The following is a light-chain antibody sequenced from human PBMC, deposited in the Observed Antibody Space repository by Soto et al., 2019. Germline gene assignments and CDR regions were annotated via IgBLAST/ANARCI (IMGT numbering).Light chain of an antibody. Sequence: QSVLTQPASVSGSPGQSITISCTGTSRDVGSYNLVSWYQQHPGKAPKLIIYEGSKRPSGVFDRFSGYKSDNTASLTISGLQAEDEADYYCCSYAGISAVMVFGGGTKVTVL. CDR1: SRDVGSYNL. J-gene: IGLJ2*01. CDR2: EGS. CDR3: CSYAGISAVMV. V-gene: IGLV2-23*01.